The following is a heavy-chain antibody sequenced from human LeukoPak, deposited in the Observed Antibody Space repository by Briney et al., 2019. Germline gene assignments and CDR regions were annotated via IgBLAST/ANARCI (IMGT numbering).Heavy chain of an antibody. D-gene: IGHD3-3*01. V-gene: IGHV3-23*01. J-gene: IGHJ4*02. Sequence: GGSLRLSCAASGFTFSSYGMHWVRQAPGKGLEWVSAISGSGGSTYYADSVKGRFTISRDNSKNTLYLQMNSLRAEDTAVYYCAKTIFGVVIGNFDYWGQGTLVTVSS. CDR1: GFTFSSYG. CDR3: AKTIFGVVIGNFDY. CDR2: ISGSGGST.